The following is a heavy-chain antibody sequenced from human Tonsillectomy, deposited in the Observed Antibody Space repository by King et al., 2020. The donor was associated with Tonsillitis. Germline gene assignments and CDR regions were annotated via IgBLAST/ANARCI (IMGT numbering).Heavy chain of an antibody. CDR1: GGSISSSTYY. CDR2: IYYSGST. D-gene: IGHD5-18*01. V-gene: IGHV4-39*01. CDR3: ARLPGYNYAKNWFDP. J-gene: IGHJ5*02. Sequence: QLQESGPGLVKPSETLSLTCTVSGGSISSSTYYWGWIRQPPGKGLEWIGSIYYSGSTYYNPSLKSRVTISVDTSKNQFSLKLSSVTAADTAVYYCARLPGYNYAKNWFDPWGQGTLVTVSS.